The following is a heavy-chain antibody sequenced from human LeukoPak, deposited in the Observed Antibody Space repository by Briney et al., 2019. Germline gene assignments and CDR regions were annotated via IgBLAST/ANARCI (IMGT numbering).Heavy chain of an antibody. Sequence: PGGSLRLSCAASGFTFSSYAMSWVRQAPGKGLEWVSAISDSGGNTYYADSVKGRFTISRDNSKNTLYLQMNSLRAEDTDVYYCANLRTSPSWYFDYWGQGTLVTVSS. V-gene: IGHV3-23*01. D-gene: IGHD6-13*01. CDR3: ANLRTSPSWYFDY. CDR2: ISDSGGNT. CDR1: GFTFSSYA. J-gene: IGHJ4*02.